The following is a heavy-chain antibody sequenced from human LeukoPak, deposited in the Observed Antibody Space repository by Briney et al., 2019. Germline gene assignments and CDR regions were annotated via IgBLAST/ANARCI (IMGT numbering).Heavy chain of an antibody. J-gene: IGHJ4*02. V-gene: IGHV3-30*02. Sequence: GGSLRLSCAASGFTFSSYDMHWVRQAPGKGLEWVAFIQHDGSNKYYADSVKGRFTVSRDNSKNTLYLQMNSLRAEDTAVYYCARRSGIAVAGAFDYWGQGTLVTVSS. CDR2: IQHDGSNK. CDR1: GFTFSSYD. D-gene: IGHD6-19*01. CDR3: ARRSGIAVAGAFDY.